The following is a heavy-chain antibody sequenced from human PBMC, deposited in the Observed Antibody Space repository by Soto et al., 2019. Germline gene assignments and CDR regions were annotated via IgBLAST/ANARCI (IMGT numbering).Heavy chain of an antibody. D-gene: IGHD2-2*01. V-gene: IGHV3-30*18. CDR2: VSYDGSDK. Sequence: GGSLRLSCAASGFNFISYGIHWVRQAPGKGLEWVAVVSYDGSDKYFADSVKGRFIISRDNSKNTVYLQMNSLRPEDTAVYYCAKDFGDIVVEPAPILYYGMDVWGQGTTVTVSS. CDR1: GFNFISYG. CDR3: AKDFGDIVVEPAPILYYGMDV. J-gene: IGHJ6*02.